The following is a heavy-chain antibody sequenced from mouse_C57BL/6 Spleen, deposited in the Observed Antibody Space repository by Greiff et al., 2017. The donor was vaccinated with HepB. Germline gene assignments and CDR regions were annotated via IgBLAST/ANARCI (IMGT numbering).Heavy chain of an antibody. CDR3: ARSSFYDGYYVGYFDV. D-gene: IGHD2-3*01. V-gene: IGHV1-64*01. J-gene: IGHJ1*03. CDR2: IHPNSGST. CDR1: GYTFTSYW. Sequence: QVQLQQPGAELVKPGASVKLSCKASGYTFTSYWMHWVKQRPGQGLEWIGMIHPNSGSTNYNEKFKSKATLTVDKSSSTAYMQLSSLTSEDSAVYYCARSSFYDGYYVGYFDVWGTGTTVTVSS.